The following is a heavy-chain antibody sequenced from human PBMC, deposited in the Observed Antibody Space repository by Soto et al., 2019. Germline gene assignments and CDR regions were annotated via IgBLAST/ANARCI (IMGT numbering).Heavy chain of an antibody. V-gene: IGHV3-23*01. CDR3: AREDSGPYYYYMDV. CDR1: GFTFSSYA. CDR2: ITNSGDST. J-gene: IGHJ6*03. Sequence: PGGSLRLSCAASGFTFSSYAMNWVRQAPGKGLEWVSAITNSGDSTYYADSVKGRFTISRDNAKNSLYLQMNSLRAEDTAVYYCAREDSGPYYYYMDVWGKGTTVTVSS. D-gene: IGHD5-12*01.